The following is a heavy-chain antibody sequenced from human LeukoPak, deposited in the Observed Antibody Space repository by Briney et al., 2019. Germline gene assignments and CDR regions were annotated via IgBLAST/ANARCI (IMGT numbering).Heavy chain of an antibody. CDR3: VTYYFDSSGPKKNY. D-gene: IGHD3-22*01. CDR1: GGSFSGYY. Sequence: SETLSLTCAVYGGSFSGYYWSWIRQPPGKGLEWIGEINHSGSTNYNPSLKSRVTLSVDTSKKQFSLKLSSVTAADTAVYYCVTYYFDSSGPKKNYWGQGTLVTVSS. V-gene: IGHV4-34*01. CDR2: INHSGST. J-gene: IGHJ4*02.